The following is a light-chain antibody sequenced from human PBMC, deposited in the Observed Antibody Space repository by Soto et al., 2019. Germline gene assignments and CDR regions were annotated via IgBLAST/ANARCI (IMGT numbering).Light chain of an antibody. Sequence: DIQMTQSPSTLSGSVGDRVTITCRASQTISSWLAWYQQKPGKAPKLLIYKASTLKSGVPSRFSGSGSGTEFTLTISSLQPDDFAVYYCQQRSNWPKTFGQGTRWIS. CDR1: QTISSW. V-gene: IGKV1-5*03. CDR3: QQRSNWPKT. CDR2: KAS. J-gene: IGKJ1*01.